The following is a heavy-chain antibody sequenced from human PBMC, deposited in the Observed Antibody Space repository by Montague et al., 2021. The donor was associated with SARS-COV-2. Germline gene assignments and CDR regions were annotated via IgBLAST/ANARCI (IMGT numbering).Heavy chain of an antibody. CDR2: ISHGGST. CDR3: ARGTRITMIVVVITDIWFDP. D-gene: IGHD3-22*01. J-gene: IGHJ5*02. V-gene: IGHV4-34*01. CDR1: NGSFSSFY. Sequence: SETLSLTCAIANGSFSSFYWNWIRQPPGKGLEWIGEISHGGSTYYNSSXXSRVTISVDTSKNQFSLKLSSVTAADTAVYYCARGTRITMIVVVITDIWFDPWGQGTLVTVSS.